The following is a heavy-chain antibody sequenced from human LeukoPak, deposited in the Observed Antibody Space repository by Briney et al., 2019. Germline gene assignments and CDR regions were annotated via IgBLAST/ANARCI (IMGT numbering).Heavy chain of an antibody. CDR3: TRGKYADYPRWLDP. Sequence: ASVKVSCKASGYTFTDYYMHWVRQAPGQGPEWMGWINPNSGGTNYAQKFQGRVTLTRDTSISTAYMELNSLISDDTAVYYCTRGKYADYPRWLDPWGQGTLVTVFS. V-gene: IGHV1-2*02. CDR2: INPNSGGT. D-gene: IGHD4-17*01. CDR1: GYTFTDYY. J-gene: IGHJ5*02.